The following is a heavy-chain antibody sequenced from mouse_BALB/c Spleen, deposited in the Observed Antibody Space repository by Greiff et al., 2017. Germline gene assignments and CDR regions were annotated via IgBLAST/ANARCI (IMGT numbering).Heavy chain of an antibody. CDR2: ISSGSSTI. V-gene: IGHV5-17*02. CDR1: GFTFSSFG. D-gene: IGHD2-14*01. CDR3: ARSGRYGEDAMDY. J-gene: IGHJ4*01. Sequence: EVNLVESGGGLVQPGGSRKLSCAASGFTFSSFGMHWVRQAPEKGLEWVAYISSGSSTIYYADTVKGRFTISRDNPKNTLFLQMTSLRSEDTAMYYCARSGRYGEDAMDYWGQGTSVTVSS.